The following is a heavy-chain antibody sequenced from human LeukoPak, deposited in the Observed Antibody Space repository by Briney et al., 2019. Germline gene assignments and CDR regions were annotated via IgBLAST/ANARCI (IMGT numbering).Heavy chain of an antibody. Sequence: PSETLPLTCTVSGGSISSSSYYWGWIRQPPGKGLEWIGSIYYSGSTYYNPSLKSRVTISVDTSKNQFSLKLSSVTAADTAVYYCARLVRSLRAFDIWGQGTMVTVSS. CDR2: IYYSGST. V-gene: IGHV4-39*01. CDR3: ARLVRSLRAFDI. CDR1: GGSISSSSYY. J-gene: IGHJ3*02. D-gene: IGHD4-23*01.